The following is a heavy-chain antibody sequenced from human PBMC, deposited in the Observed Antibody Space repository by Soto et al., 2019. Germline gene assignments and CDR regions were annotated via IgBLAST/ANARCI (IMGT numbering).Heavy chain of an antibody. V-gene: IGHV4-59*13. CDR3: AKDGYTSGWLDSGLDV. CDR1: GVSIRNFY. Sequence: QVQLQESGPGLVKPSETLSLTCSVSGVSIRNFYWSWIRQLPGKGLEWVGYVYYTGSTNSNPSLKSRLTISLDTSKNQISLKLRSVTVADTATYYCAKDGYTSGWLDSGLDVWGQGTTIIVSS. D-gene: IGHD6-19*01. CDR2: VYYTGST. J-gene: IGHJ6*02.